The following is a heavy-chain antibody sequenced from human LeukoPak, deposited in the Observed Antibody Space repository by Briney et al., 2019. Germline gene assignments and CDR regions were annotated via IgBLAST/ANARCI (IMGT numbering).Heavy chain of an antibody. V-gene: IGHV3-48*01. CDR2: ISSSSSTI. CDR3: ARGPSITMIVVSRVGAFDI. Sequence: GGSLRLSCAASGFTFSGYSMNWVRQAPGKGLEWVSYISSSSSTIYYADSVKGRFTISRDNAKNSLYLQMNSLRAEDTAVYYCARGPSITMIVVSRVGAFDIWGQGTMVTVSS. D-gene: IGHD3-22*01. CDR1: GFTFSGYS. J-gene: IGHJ3*02.